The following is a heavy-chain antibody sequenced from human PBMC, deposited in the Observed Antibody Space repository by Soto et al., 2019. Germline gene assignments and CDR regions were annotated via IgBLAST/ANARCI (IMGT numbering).Heavy chain of an antibody. D-gene: IGHD3-3*01. CDR1: GGSFSCYY. CDR2: INHSGST. V-gene: IGHV4-34*01. CDR3: ARGPLRFLEWGMGYYYYYGMDV. Sequence: KASETLSLTFAVYGGSFSCYYWSWIRQPPGKGLEWIGEINHSGSTNYNPSLKSRVTISVDTSKNQFSLKLSSVTAADTAVYYCARGPLRFLEWGMGYYYYYGMDVWGQGTTVTVSS. J-gene: IGHJ6*02.